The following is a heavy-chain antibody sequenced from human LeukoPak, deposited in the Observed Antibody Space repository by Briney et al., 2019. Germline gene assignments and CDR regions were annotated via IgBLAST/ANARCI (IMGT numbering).Heavy chain of an antibody. CDR3: AKDGGLYSSSWYPLYYFDY. J-gene: IGHJ4*02. CDR1: GFNFGNYW. D-gene: IGHD6-13*01. CDR2: ISAGGDST. Sequence: GGSLRLSCAASGFNFGNYWMSWVRQAPGKGLEWVSGISAGGDSTYYADSVKGRFTISRDNSKNTLYLQMNSLRAEDTAVYYCAKDGGLYSSSWYPLYYFDYWGQGTLVTVSS. V-gene: IGHV3-23*01.